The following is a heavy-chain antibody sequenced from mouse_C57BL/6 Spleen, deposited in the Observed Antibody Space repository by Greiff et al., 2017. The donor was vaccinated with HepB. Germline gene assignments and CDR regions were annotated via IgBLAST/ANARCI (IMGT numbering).Heavy chain of an antibody. CDR1: GFTFSDYY. CDR2: INYDGSST. D-gene: IGHD1-1*01. Sequence: EVKLMDSEGGLVQPGSSMKLSCTASGFTFSDYYMAWVRQVPEKGLEWVANINYDGSSTYYLDSLKSRFIISRDNAKNILYLQMSSLKSEDTATYYCAREGPLYGSSLNYARDYWGQGTSVTVSS. J-gene: IGHJ4*01. CDR3: AREGPLYGSSLNYARDY. V-gene: IGHV5-16*01.